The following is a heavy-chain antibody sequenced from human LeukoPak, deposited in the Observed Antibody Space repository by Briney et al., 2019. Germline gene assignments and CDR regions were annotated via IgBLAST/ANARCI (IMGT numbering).Heavy chain of an antibody. J-gene: IGHJ6*03. CDR3: ARGALNHYYMDV. Sequence: GGSLRLSCAASGFTFSSYWMHWVRQAPGKGLVWVSRMNTDGSTTNYADSVKGRFTISRDNTKNTLYLQMNSLGAEDTAVYYCARGALNHYYMDVWGKGTTVTVSS. V-gene: IGHV3-74*01. CDR1: GFTFSSYW. CDR2: MNTDGSTT.